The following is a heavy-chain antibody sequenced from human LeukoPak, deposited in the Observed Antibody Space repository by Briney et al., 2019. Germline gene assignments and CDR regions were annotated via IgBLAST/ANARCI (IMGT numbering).Heavy chain of an antibody. D-gene: IGHD6-13*01. CDR1: GDSVSSNSAP. CDR2: TYYRSKWYN. V-gene: IGHV6-1*01. CDR3: ARDDIAAAGTDYYYYMDV. J-gene: IGHJ6*03. Sequence: SQTLSLTCAISGDSVSSNSAPWNWIRQSPSRGLEWLGRTYYRSKWYNDYAVSVKSRITINPDTSKNQFSLQLNSVTPEDTAVYYCARDDIAAAGTDYYYYMDVWGKGTTVTVSS.